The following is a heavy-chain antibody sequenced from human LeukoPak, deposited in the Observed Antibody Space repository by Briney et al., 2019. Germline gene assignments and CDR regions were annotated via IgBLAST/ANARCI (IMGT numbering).Heavy chain of an antibody. CDR2: ISYDGSNK. J-gene: IGHJ4*02. CDR1: GFTFTTYG. D-gene: IGHD4-23*01. Sequence: GGSLRLSCAASGFTFTTYGMHWVRQAPGKGLEWVALISYDGSNKYYADSVKGRFTISRDNSKNTLYLQMNGLRAEDTAVYYCAKNIGGFDYWGQGTLVTVSS. CDR3: AKNIGGFDY. V-gene: IGHV3-30*18.